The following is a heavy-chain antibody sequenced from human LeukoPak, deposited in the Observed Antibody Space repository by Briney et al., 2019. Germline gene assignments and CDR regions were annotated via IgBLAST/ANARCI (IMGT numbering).Heavy chain of an antibody. CDR2: ISYDGSNK. CDR3: ARNGRDGYNCDY. Sequence: GGSLRLSCAASGFTFSSYAMHWVRQAPGKGLEWVAVISYDGSNKYYADSVKGRFTISRDNSKNTLYLQMNSLRAEDTAVYYCARNGRDGYNCDYWGQGTLVTVSS. D-gene: IGHD5-24*01. V-gene: IGHV3-30-3*01. CDR1: GFTFSSYA. J-gene: IGHJ4*02.